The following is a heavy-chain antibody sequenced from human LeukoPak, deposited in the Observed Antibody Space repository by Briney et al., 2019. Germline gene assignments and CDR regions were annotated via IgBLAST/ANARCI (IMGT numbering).Heavy chain of an antibody. CDR1: GGSFSSYY. CDR3: ASGPRSWYDLGDYYYYGMDV. CDR2: INYSGST. D-gene: IGHD1-1*01. J-gene: IGHJ6*02. V-gene: IGHV4-59*01. Sequence: TSETLSLTCTVSGGSFSSYYWSWIRQPPGKGLGWIGYINYSGSTNYSPSLKSRVTISVDTSKNQFSLKLSSVTAADTAVYCCASGPRSWYDLGDYYYYGMDVWGQGTTVTVSS.